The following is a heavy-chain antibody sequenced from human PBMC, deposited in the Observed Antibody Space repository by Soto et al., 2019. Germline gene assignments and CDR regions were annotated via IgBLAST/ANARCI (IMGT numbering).Heavy chain of an antibody. CDR3: AKSFGYYDFWSGYSLDY. Sequence: PGGSLRLSCAASGFTFSSYAMSWVRQAPGKGLEWVSAISGSGGSTYYADSVKGRFTISRDNSKNTLYLQMNSLRAEDTAVYYCAKSFGYYDFWSGYSLDYWGQGTLVTVSS. J-gene: IGHJ4*02. D-gene: IGHD3-3*01. CDR1: GFTFSSYA. V-gene: IGHV3-23*01. CDR2: ISGSGGST.